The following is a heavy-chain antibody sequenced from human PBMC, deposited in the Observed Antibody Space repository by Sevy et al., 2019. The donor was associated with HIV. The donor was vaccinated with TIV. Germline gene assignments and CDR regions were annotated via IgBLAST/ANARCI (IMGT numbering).Heavy chain of an antibody. D-gene: IGHD6-13*01. V-gene: IGHV4-59*01. Sequence: SETLSLTCTVSGVSISSYYWSWIRQPPGKGLVWIVYIYYSGSTNYNPSLKTRVTISVDTSKNQFYVKLSPVTAADTAVYYCARTATVAAAGTYYYYYMDVWGKGTTVTVSS. CDR2: IYYSGST. CDR3: ARTATVAAAGTYYYYYMDV. J-gene: IGHJ6*03. CDR1: GVSISSYY.